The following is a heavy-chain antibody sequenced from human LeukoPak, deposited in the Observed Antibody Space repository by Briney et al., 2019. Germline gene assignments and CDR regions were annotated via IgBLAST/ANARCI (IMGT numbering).Heavy chain of an antibody. Sequence: PGGSLRLSCAASGFTYTSYWMSWVRQAPGKGLEWVANINEDGSEKYYVDSVRGRFTISRDNAKNSLDLQMNGLRAEDTAVYYCASGPLITAAGSSWGQGALVIVSS. D-gene: IGHD6-13*01. CDR3: ASGPLITAAGSS. J-gene: IGHJ4*02. CDR1: GFTYTSYW. V-gene: IGHV3-7*01. CDR2: INEDGSEK.